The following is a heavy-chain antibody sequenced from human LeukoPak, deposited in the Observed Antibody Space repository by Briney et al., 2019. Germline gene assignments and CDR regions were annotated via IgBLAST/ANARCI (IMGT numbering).Heavy chain of an antibody. CDR3: ARDIGVIPAAPPAFDI. V-gene: IGHV1-2*02. CDR1: GYTLTGYY. CDR2: INPNSGGT. J-gene: IGHJ3*02. Sequence: ASVKVSCKASGYTLTGYYMHWVRQAPGQGLEWMGWINPNSGGTNYAQKFQGRVTMTRDTSISTAYMELSRLRSDDTAVYYCARDIGVIPAAPPAFDIWGQGTMVTVSS. D-gene: IGHD2-2*01.